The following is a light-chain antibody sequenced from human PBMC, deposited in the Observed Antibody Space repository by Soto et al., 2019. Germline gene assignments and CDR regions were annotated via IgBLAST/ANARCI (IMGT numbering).Light chain of an antibody. Sequence: QSVLTQPASVSGSPGQSITISCSGTRNDIGTYDYVSWFQHHSGKAPKLIISEVNNRPSGVSNRFSGSKSGNTASLTISGLQPEDEADYYCTSYTTSNTLVFGTGTKLTVL. CDR1: RNDIGTYDY. CDR2: EVN. CDR3: TSYTTSNTLV. J-gene: IGLJ1*01. V-gene: IGLV2-14*01.